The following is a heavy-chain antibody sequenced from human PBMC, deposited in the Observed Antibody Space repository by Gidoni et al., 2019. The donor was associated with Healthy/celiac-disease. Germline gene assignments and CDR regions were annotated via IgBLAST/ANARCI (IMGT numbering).Heavy chain of an antibody. CDR2: INWNGGST. CDR1: GFTFDDYV. D-gene: IGHD3-22*01. V-gene: IGHV3-20*04. Sequence: EVQLLESGGGVVRPGGSLSLSCAASGFTFDDYVMSWVRQAPGKGLEGVSGINWNGGSTGYADSVKGRFTISRDNAKNSLYLQMNSLRAEDTALYYCARLTYDSSGYYLGAFDIWGQGTMVTVSS. J-gene: IGHJ3*02. CDR3: ARLTYDSSGYYLGAFDI.